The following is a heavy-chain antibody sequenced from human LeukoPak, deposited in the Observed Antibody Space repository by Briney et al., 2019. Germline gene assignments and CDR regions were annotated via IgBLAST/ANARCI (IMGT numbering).Heavy chain of an antibody. CDR2: MWSDGTKT. J-gene: IGHJ2*01. V-gene: IGHV3-33*01. CDR1: GFTLSHFG. CDR3: ARDADTTAFYWYFDL. D-gene: IGHD2/OR15-2a*01. Sequence: GGSLRLSCTASGFTLSHFGMHWVRQAPGKGLELVALMWSDGTKTSYADSVKGRFTISRDISRNTLYLQMNSLRAEDTALYYYARDADTTAFYWYFDLWGRGTLVTVSS.